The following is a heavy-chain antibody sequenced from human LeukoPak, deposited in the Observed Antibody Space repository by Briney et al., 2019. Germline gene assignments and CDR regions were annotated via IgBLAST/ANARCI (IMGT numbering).Heavy chain of an antibody. Sequence: GGSLRLSCSASGFTFSSYAMSWVRPAPGEGLEWVSAISGSGGSTYSADSVKGRFTISRDKSKHTLYLQMNSLRAEDTGVYYCAKDGATGTWVYYYYGMDVWGKGTTVTVSS. V-gene: IGHV3-23*01. CDR1: GFTFSSYA. J-gene: IGHJ6*04. D-gene: IGHD1-1*01. CDR2: ISGSGGST. CDR3: AKDGATGTWVYYYYGMDV.